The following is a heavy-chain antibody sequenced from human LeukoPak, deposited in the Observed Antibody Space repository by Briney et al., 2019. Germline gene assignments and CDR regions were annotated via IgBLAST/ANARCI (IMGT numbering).Heavy chain of an antibody. D-gene: IGHD3-16*01. J-gene: IGHJ3*02. CDR3: AKGGFRNAFDI. CDR2: IYSGDRT. CDR1: GFIVSNNY. Sequence: PGGSLRLSCAASGFIVSNNYMNWVRQAPGKGLEWVSIIYSGDRTYYADSVKGRFTTSRDNSKNTVYLQMNSLRAEDTAVYYCAKGGFRNAFDIWGQGTMVTVSS. V-gene: IGHV3-53*01.